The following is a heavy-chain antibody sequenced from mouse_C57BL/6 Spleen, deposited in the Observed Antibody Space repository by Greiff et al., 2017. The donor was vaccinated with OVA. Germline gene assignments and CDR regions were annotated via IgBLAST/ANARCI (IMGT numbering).Heavy chain of an antibody. CDR3: ARSPIYYDYDGYAMDY. CDR1: GYTFTSYG. V-gene: IGHV1-81*01. D-gene: IGHD2-4*01. J-gene: IGHJ4*01. CDR2: IYPRSGNT. Sequence: QVQLKQSGAELARPGASVKLSCKASGYTFTSYGISWVKQRTGQGLEWIGEIYPRSGNTYYNEKFKGKATLTADKSSSTAYMELRSLTSEDSAVYFCARSPIYYDYDGYAMDYWGQGTSVTVSS.